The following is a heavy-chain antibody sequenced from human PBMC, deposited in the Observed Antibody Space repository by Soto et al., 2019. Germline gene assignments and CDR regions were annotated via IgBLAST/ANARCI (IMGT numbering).Heavy chain of an antibody. V-gene: IGHV4-59*01. CDR2: IYYSGST. D-gene: IGHD3-10*01. J-gene: IGHJ5*02. CDR1: GGSISSYY. CDR3: ARGNYYGSGSYYTNLAWFDP. Sequence: SETLSLTCTVSGGSISSYYWSWIRQPPGKGLEWIGYIYYSGSTNYNPSLKSRVTISVDTSKNQFSLKLSSATAADTAVYYCARGNYYGSGSYYTNLAWFDPWGQGTLVTVSS.